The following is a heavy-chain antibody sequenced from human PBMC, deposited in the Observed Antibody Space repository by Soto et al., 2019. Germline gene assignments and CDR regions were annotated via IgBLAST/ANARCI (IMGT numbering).Heavy chain of an antibody. Sequence: GGSLRLSCAASGFTISNAGMNWVRQAPGKGLEWVGRIKSKTDGGTTDYAAPVKGQVTISVDKSTSTAYLQWTSLKASDTAMYYCTRLRGDNALDYWGHGTLVTVSS. CDR2: IKSKTDGGTT. CDR1: GFTISNAG. CDR3: TRLRGDNALDY. J-gene: IGHJ4*01. V-gene: IGHV3-15*07. D-gene: IGHD4-17*01.